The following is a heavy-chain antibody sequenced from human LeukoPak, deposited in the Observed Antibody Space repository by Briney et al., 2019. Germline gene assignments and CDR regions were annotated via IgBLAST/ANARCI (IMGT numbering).Heavy chain of an antibody. CDR1: GFTFSKSW. CDR2: MNEDGSER. V-gene: IGHV3-7*01. J-gene: IGHJ6*02. D-gene: IGHD3-16*01. CDR3: ATYTHWVAGDV. Sequence: GGSLRLSCAASGFTFSKSWMSWVRQAPGKGLEWVANMNEDGSERDYVDSVKGRFTISRDNARKSLYLQMSSLRAEDTAVYYCATYTHWVAGDVWGQGTTVNVSS.